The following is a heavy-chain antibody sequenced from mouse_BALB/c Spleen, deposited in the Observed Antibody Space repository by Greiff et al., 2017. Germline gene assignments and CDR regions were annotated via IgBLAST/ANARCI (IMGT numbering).Heavy chain of an antibody. V-gene: IGHV5-9-4*01. CDR2: ISSGGSYT. Sequence: EVKVVESGGGLVKPGGSLKLSCAASGFTFSSYAMSWVRQSPEKRLEWVAEISSGGSYTYYPDTVTGRFTISRDNAKNTLYLEMSSLRSEDTAMYYCARDYGSSHWYFDVWGAGTTVTVSS. CDR1: GFTFSSYA. D-gene: IGHD1-1*01. J-gene: IGHJ1*01. CDR3: ARDYGSSHWYFDV.